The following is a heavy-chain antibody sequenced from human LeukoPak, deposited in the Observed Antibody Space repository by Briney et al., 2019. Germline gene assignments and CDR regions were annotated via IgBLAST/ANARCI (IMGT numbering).Heavy chain of an antibody. CDR2: VNPNSGDT. CDR3: ARDYAGATPY. V-gene: IGHV1-2*02. CDR1: GYSFTDYD. J-gene: IGHJ4*02. D-gene: IGHD1-26*01. Sequence: ASVKVSCKASGYSFTDYDIHWVRQAPGQGLEWMGWVNPNSGDTKYAQKFQGRVTMTRDTSIRTAYMELSRLRSDDTAVYYCARDYAGATPYWGQGTLVTVSS.